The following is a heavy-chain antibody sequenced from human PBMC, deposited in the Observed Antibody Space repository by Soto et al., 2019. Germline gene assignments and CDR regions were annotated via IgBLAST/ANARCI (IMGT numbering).Heavy chain of an antibody. D-gene: IGHD6-13*01. CDR1: GGTFSSYA. CDR3: ATPRYPGIAAADMGR. J-gene: IGHJ4*02. V-gene: IGHV1-69*01. CDR2: IIPIFGTA. Sequence: QVQLVQSGAEVKKPGSSVKVSCKASGGTFSSYAISWVRQAPAQGLEWMGGIIPIFGTANYAQKFQGRVTITADESTSTAYMELSSLRSEDTAVYYCATPRYPGIAAADMGRWGQGTLVTVSS.